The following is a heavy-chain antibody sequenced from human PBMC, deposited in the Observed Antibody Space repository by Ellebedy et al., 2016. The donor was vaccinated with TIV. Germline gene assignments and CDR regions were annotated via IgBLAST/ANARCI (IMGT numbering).Heavy chain of an antibody. CDR1: GFTFDDYA. J-gene: IGHJ6*02. Sequence: GGSLRLSCAASGFTFDDYAMHWVRQAPGKGLEWVSGINWNSGTTGYADSVKGRFTISRDNAKNSLYLQMNSLRAEDTAVYYCARGPWACSGSMDVWGQGTTVTVSS. D-gene: IGHD6-19*01. V-gene: IGHV3-9*01. CDR3: ARGPWACSGSMDV. CDR2: INWNSGTT.